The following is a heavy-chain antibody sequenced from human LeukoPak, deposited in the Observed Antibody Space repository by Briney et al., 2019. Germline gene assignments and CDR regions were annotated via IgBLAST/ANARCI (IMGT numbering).Heavy chain of an antibody. D-gene: IGHD3-16*01. V-gene: IGHV4-34*01. Sequence: PSETLSLTCAVYGGSFSGYYWSWIRQPPGEGLEWIGEINHSGSTNYNPSLKSRVTISVDTSKNQFSLKLSSVTAADTAVYYCARRRVMITFGGVMNDAFDIWGQGTMVTVSS. CDR1: GGSFSGYY. CDR3: ARRRVMITFGGVMNDAFDI. CDR2: INHSGST. J-gene: IGHJ3*02.